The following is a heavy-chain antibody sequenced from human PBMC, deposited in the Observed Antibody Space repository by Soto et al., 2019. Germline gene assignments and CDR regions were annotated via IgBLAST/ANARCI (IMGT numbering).Heavy chain of an antibody. CDR2: ISSSSSYI. V-gene: IGHV3-21*01. CDR3: ARDYYDSSGYGLNWFDP. Sequence: LRLSCAASGFTFSSYSMNWVHQAPGKGLEWVSSISSSSSYIYYADSVKGRFTISRDNAKNSLYLQMNSLRAEDTAVYYCARDYYDSSGYGLNWFDPWGQGTLVTVSS. J-gene: IGHJ5*02. D-gene: IGHD3-22*01. CDR1: GFTFSSYS.